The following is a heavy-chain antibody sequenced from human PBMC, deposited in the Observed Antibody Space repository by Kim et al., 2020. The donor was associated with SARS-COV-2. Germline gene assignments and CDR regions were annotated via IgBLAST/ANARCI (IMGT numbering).Heavy chain of an antibody. CDR2: IKSKTDGGTT. Sequence: GGSLRLSCAASGFTFSNAWMSWVRQAPGKGLEWVGRIKSKTDGGTTDYAAPVKGRFTISRDDSKNTLYLQMNSLKTEDTAVYYCTTDPVAYSPVYYYYGMDVWGQGTTVTVSS. CDR3: TTDPVAYSPVYYYYGMDV. J-gene: IGHJ6*02. CDR1: GFTFSNAW. D-gene: IGHD4-4*01. V-gene: IGHV3-15*01.